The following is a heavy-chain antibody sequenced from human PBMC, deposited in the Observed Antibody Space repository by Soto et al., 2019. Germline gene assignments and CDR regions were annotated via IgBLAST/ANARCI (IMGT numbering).Heavy chain of an antibody. J-gene: IGHJ5*02. CDR3: TRLVSTGWFNWFDP. D-gene: IGHD4-17*01. CDR1: GFTFSGSA. V-gene: IGHV3-73*01. CDR2: IRSKANSYAT. Sequence: GGSLRLSCAASGFTFSGSAMHWVRQASGKGLEWVGRIRSKANSYATAYAASVKGRFTISRDDSKNTAYLQMNSLKTEDTAVYYCTRLVSTGWFNWFDPWGQGTLVTVS.